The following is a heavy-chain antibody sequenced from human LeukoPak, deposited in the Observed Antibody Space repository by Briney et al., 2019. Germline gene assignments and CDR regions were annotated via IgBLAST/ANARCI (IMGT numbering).Heavy chain of an antibody. V-gene: IGHV3-23*01. J-gene: IGHJ3*02. CDR3: AKFRARRAFDI. CDR1: RFSLSSSD. CDR2: ISGSDCST. Sequence: PGGSLRHSRAASRFSLSSSDIGWVPQAPGKSLEWVSSISGSDCSTFYAGSVNGRFTNSRDNSKNTLYLQMNSLSPADAAVYYFAKFRARRAFDIWGQGTMVTVSS.